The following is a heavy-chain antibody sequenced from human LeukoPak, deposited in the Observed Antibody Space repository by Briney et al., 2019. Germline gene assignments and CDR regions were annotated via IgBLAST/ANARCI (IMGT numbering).Heavy chain of an antibody. CDR2: VYTSGST. V-gene: IGHV4-4*07. CDR3: ARGKYYYDSSGYYY. J-gene: IGHJ4*02. CDR1: GGSLSNFY. D-gene: IGHD3-22*01. Sequence: SETLSLTCTVSGGSLSNFYWTWIRQPAGKALEWIGRVYTSGSTNYNPSLKSRVTMSVDTSKNQFSLKLSSVTAADTALYYCARGKYYYDSSGYYYWGQGTLVTVSS.